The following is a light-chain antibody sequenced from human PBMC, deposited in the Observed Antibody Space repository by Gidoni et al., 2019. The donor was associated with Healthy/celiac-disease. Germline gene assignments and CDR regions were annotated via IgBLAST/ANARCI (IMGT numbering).Light chain of an antibody. J-gene: IGKJ1*01. Sequence: DIQMTQSPSSLSAPVGDRVTITCRASQSISSYLNWYQQKPGKAPKLLIYAASSLQSGVPSRCSGSGSGTDFTLTISSLQPEDFATYYCQQSYSTPPWTFGQGTKVEIK. CDR2: AAS. CDR3: QQSYSTPPWT. V-gene: IGKV1-39*01. CDR1: QSISSY.